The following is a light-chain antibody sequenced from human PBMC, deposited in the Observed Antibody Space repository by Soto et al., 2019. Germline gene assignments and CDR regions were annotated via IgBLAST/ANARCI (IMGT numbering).Light chain of an antibody. Sequence: DIVLTQSPGTLSLSPGERATLSCRASQSVSSSYLAWYQQKPGQAPRLLIYGASSRATGIPDRFSGSGSGRDFTLTISRLEPEYFALYYCQQYGSSPWTFGQGTKLGIK. CDR2: GAS. CDR1: QSVSSSY. J-gene: IGKJ2*02. CDR3: QQYGSSPWT. V-gene: IGKV3-20*01.